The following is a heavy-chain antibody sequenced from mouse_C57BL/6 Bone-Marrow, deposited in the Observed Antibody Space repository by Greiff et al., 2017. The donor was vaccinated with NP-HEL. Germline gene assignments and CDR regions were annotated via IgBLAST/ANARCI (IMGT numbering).Heavy chain of an antibody. J-gene: IGHJ2*01. CDR1: GYTFTNYW. CDR2: IYPGGGYT. D-gene: IGHD4-1*01. V-gene: IGHV1-63*01. Sequence: QVQLKESGAELVRPGTSVKMSCKASGYTFTNYWIGWAKQRPGHGLEWIGDIYPGGGYTNYNEKFKGKATLTADKSSSTAYMQFSSMTAEDSAIYYCARGGTGTGDYFDDWGQGTTLTVAS. CDR3: ARGGTGTGDYFDD.